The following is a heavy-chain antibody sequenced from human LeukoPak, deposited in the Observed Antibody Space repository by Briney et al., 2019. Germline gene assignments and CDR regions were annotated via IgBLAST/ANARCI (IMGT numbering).Heavy chain of an antibody. CDR3: ARGVTLIVVVIHDWYFDL. Sequence: SETLSLTCTVSGGSISSSSYYWGWIRQPPGKGLEWIGSIYYSGSTYYNPSLKSRVTISVDTSKNQFSLKLSSVTAADTAVYYCARGVTLIVVVIHDWYFDLWGRGTVFTVSS. CDR1: GGSISSSSYY. D-gene: IGHD3-22*01. J-gene: IGHJ2*01. CDR2: IYYSGST. V-gene: IGHV4-39*01.